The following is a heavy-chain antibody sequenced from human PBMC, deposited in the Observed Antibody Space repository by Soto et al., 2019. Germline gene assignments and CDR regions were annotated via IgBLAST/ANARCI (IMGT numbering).Heavy chain of an antibody. CDR3: AIRHLISPPF. J-gene: IGHJ6*02. CDR2: IYGAGNT. Sequence: SETLSLTCTVSGASISDTSYYWGWFRQPPGKGLEWIGRIYGAGNTFHNPSLKSRVTVSVDTSKNQFALKLTSVTAADTAVYSCAIRHLISPPFWGQGTAVTVSS. CDR1: GASISDTSYY. D-gene: IGHD3-16*01. V-gene: IGHV4-39*01.